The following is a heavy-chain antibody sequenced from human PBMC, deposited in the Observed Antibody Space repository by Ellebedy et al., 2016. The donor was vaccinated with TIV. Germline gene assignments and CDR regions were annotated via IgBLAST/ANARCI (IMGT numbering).Heavy chain of an antibody. CDR1: GFTFSSYA. Sequence: GESLKISXAASGFTFSSYAMSWVRQAPGKGLEWVSAISGSGGSTYYADSVKGRFTISRDNSKNTLYLQMNSLRAEDTAVYYCGTERGSTRGLVPRMGYWGQGTLVTVSS. CDR2: ISGSGGST. V-gene: IGHV3-23*01. J-gene: IGHJ4*02. D-gene: IGHD2-2*01. CDR3: GTERGSTRGLVPRMGY.